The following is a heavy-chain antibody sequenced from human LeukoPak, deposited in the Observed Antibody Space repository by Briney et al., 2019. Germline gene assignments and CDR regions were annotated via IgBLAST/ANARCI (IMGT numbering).Heavy chain of an antibody. J-gene: IGHJ4*02. V-gene: IGHV4-30-2*01. CDR1: GGSISSGGYY. CDR2: IYHSGST. Sequence: SETLSLTCTVSGGSISSGGYYWSWIRQPPGKGLEWIGYIYHSGSTYYNPSLKSRVTISVDRSKNQFSLKLSSVTAADTAVYYCARRRPNQWPTAGHFVDYWGQGTLVTVSS. CDR3: ARRRPNQWPTAGHFVDY. D-gene: IGHD6-19*01.